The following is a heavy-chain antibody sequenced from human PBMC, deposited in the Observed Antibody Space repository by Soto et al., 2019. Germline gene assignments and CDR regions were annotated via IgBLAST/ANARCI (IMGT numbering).Heavy chain of an antibody. CDR2: ISAHHGNT. CDR3: ARGRYWDY. J-gene: IGHJ4*02. V-gene: IGHV1-18*01. CDR1: GYTFTSYG. Sequence: QVHLVQSGAEVKKPGASVKVSCKASGYTFTSYGITWVRQAPGQGLEWMGWISAHHGNTDYAQKLQGRVIVTRDTSTSTAYMELRSLISDDTAVYYCARGRYWDYWGQGALVTVSS. D-gene: IGHD2-8*02.